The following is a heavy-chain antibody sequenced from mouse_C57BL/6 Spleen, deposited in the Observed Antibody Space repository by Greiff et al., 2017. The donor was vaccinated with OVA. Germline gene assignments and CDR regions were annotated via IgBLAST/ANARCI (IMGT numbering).Heavy chain of an antibody. CDR2: ISSGGSYN. Sequence: EVKLVESGGDLVKPGGSLKLSCAASGFTFSSYGMSWVRQTPDKRLEWVATISSGGSYNYYPDSVKGRFTISRDNAKNTLYLQMSSLKSEDTAIYYCARQLGPSDYFDYWGQGTTLTVSS. CDR1: GFTFSSYG. J-gene: IGHJ2*01. CDR3: ARQLGPSDYFDY. D-gene: IGHD4-1*01. V-gene: IGHV5-6*01.